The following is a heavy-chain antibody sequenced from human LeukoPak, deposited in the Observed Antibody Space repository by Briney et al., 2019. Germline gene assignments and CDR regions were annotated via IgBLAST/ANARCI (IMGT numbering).Heavy chain of an antibody. CDR3: AGEIRYQRDY. J-gene: IGHJ4*02. D-gene: IGHD2-2*01. CDR1: GFTFSSYW. V-gene: IGHV3-74*01. CDR2: INSDGSST. Sequence: GGSLRLSCAASGFTFSSYWMHWVRQAPGKGLVWVSRINSDGSSTTYADSVKGRFTTSRDNAKNTLYLQMNSLRAEDTAVYYCAGEIRYQRDYWGQGTLVTVSS.